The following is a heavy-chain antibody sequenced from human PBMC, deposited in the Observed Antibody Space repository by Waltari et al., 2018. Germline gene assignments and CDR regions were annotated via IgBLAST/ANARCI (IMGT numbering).Heavy chain of an antibody. V-gene: IGHV3-21*01. CDR2: IRSSSSYI. CDR1: GFTFSSYS. D-gene: IGHD6-13*01. Sequence: EVQLVESGGGLVKPGGSLRLSCAASGFTFSSYSMNWVRQAPGKGLEWVSSIRSSSSYIYYADSVKGRFTISRDNAKNSLYLQMNSLRAEDTAVYYCARGWAYWYFDLWGRGTLVTVSS. J-gene: IGHJ2*01. CDR3: ARGWAYWYFDL.